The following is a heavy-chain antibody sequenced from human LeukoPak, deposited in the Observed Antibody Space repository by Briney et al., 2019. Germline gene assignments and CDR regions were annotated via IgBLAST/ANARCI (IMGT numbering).Heavy chain of an antibody. Sequence: VASVKVSCKASGGTFSSYAISWVRQAPGQGLEWMGGIIPIFGTVNYAQKFQGRVTITTDESTSTAYMELRSLTSDDTALYYCARAGAAVTMFFDFWGQGTLITVSS. CDR3: ARAGAAVTMFFDF. CDR1: GGTFSSYA. D-gene: IGHD4-17*01. CDR2: IIPIFGTV. J-gene: IGHJ4*02. V-gene: IGHV1-69*05.